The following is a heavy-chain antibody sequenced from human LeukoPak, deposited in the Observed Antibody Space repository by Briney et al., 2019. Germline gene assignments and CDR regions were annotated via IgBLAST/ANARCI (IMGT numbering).Heavy chain of an antibody. J-gene: IGHJ4*02. CDR1: GFTFSDYY. CDR3: ARASSYNFWSGPYLDC. D-gene: IGHD3-3*01. CDR2: ISSSGSLM. Sequence: GESLKLSCAASGFTFSDYYMNWIRQAPGKGLEWVSYISSSGSLMYADSVKGRFTISRDNAKNSLYLQMNSLRAEDTAVYYCARASSYNFWSGPYLDCWGQGTLVTVSS. V-gene: IGHV3-11*04.